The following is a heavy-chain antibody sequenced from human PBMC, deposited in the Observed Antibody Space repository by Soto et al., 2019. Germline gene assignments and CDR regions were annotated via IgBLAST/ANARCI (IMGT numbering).Heavy chain of an antibody. CDR1: GFTFSSYW. V-gene: IGHV3-74*01. CDR2: INIDGSST. D-gene: IGHD2-15*01. Sequence: EVQLVESGGGLVQPGGSLRLSCAASGFTFSSYWMHWVRQAPGKGLVWVSRINIDGSSTSYADSVKGRFTISRDNAKNTWYRQMNSLRVEDSAVDYCARGRGYCSGSSCYVDLWGQGTLVTVSS. CDR3: ARGRGYCSGSSCYVDL. J-gene: IGHJ5*02.